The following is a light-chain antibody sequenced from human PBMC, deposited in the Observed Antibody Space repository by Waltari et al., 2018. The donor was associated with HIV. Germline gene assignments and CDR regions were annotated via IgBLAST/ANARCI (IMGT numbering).Light chain of an antibody. CDR3: QQRSNWPLT. J-gene: IGKJ4*01. V-gene: IGKV1-33*01. CDR1: QDIKKY. Sequence: DIQMIQSQSSLSASVGDRVTLTCQASQDIKKYLNWYQVQPGKPPKLLIYDASNLQAGVPSRFSGSGSGADFTLTITNMQPEDVGKYYCQQRSNWPLTFGGGTKVEIK. CDR2: DAS.